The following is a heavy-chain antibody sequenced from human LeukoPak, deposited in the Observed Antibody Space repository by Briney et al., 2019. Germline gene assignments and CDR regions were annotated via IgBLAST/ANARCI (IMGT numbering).Heavy chain of an antibody. Sequence: TSVKVSCRASGYTFTSYDINWVRQATGQGLEWMGWMNPNSGNTGYAQKFQGRVTMTRNTSISTAYMELSSLRSEDTAVYYCARTVLGYDSSGFNAFDIWGQGTMVTVSS. V-gene: IGHV1-8*01. J-gene: IGHJ3*02. CDR1: GYTFTSYD. D-gene: IGHD3-22*01. CDR3: ARTVLGYDSSGFNAFDI. CDR2: MNPNSGNT.